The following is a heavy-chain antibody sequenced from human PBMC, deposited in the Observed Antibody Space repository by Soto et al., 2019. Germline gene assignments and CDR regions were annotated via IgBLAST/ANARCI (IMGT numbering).Heavy chain of an antibody. CDR3: TRDLNGGNPFDY. V-gene: IGHV1-3*01. J-gene: IGHJ4*02. D-gene: IGHD2-8*01. Sequence: QVQLVQSGAEVKKPGASVRVSCKASGYTLTNHAIHWVRQAAGQRLEWLAWIDPGSGNPTYSQKFQGRITLSRDNSASTFYMDLSSLTSEDTAVYFCTRDLNGGNPFDYWGQGTLVTVSS. CDR2: IDPGSGNP. CDR1: GYTLTNHA.